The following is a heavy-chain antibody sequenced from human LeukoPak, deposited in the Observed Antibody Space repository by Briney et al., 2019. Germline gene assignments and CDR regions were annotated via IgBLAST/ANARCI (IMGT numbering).Heavy chain of an antibody. D-gene: IGHD3-3*01. CDR3: ASMDWSGYYTQGYFDY. Sequence: SETLSLTCTVSGGSISSSSYYWGWIRQPPGKGLEWIGSIYYSGSTYYNPSLESRVTISVDTSKNQFSLKLSSVTAADTAVYYCASMDWSGYYTQGYFDYWGQGTLVTVSS. CDR1: GGSISSSSYY. J-gene: IGHJ4*02. CDR2: IYYSGST. V-gene: IGHV4-39*01.